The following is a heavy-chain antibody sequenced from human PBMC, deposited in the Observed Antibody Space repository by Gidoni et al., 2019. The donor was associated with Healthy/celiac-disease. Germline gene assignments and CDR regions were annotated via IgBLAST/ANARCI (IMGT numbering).Heavy chain of an antibody. J-gene: IGHJ4*02. Sequence: QVQLVESGGGVVQPGRSLRLSCAAPGFTFSSYGMHWVRQAPGKGLGWVAVIWYDGSNKYYADSVKGRFTISRDNSKNTLYLQMNSLRAEDTAVYYCARDRGSVVIAREVDYWGQGTLVTVSS. D-gene: IGHD3-22*01. CDR3: ARDRGSVVIAREVDY. CDR2: IWYDGSNK. CDR1: GFTFSSYG. V-gene: IGHV3-33*08.